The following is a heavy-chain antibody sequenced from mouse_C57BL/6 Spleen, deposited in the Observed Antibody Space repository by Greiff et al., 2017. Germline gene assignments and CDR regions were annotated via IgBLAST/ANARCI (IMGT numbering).Heavy chain of an antibody. CDR3: TGDGNYGCAY. D-gene: IGHD2-1*01. CDR2: IDPETGGT. V-gene: IGHV1-15*01. J-gene: IGHJ3*01. Sequence: VQLQESGAELVRPGASVTLSCKASGYTFTDYEMHWVKQTPVHGLEWIGAIDPETGGTAYNQKFKGKAILTADKSSSTAYMELRSLTSEDSAVYYCTGDGNYGCAYWGQGTLVTVSA. CDR1: GYTFTDYE.